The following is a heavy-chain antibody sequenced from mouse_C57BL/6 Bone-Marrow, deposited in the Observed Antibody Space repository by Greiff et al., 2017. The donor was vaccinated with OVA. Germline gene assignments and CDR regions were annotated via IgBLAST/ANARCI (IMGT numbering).Heavy chain of an antibody. V-gene: IGHV1-69*01. CDR1: GYTFTSYW. D-gene: IGHD2-4*01. Sequence: QVQLQQPGAELVMPGASVKLSCKASGYTFTSYWMHWVKQRPGQGLEWIGEIDPSDSYTNYNQKFKGKSTLTVDKSSSTAYMQLSSLTSEDSAVYYRASSDYDRGAWFAYWGQGTLVTVSA. J-gene: IGHJ3*01. CDR3: ASSDYDRGAWFAY. CDR2: IDPSDSYT.